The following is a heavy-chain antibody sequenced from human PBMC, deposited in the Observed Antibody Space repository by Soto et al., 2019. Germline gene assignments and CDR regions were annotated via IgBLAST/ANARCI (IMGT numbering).Heavy chain of an antibody. CDR2: IYYSGST. CDR1: GGSISSSSYY. Sequence: KTSETLSLTCTVSGGSISSSSYYWGWIRQPPGKGLEWIGSIYYSGSTYYNPSLKSRVTISVDTSKNQFSLKLSSVTAADTAVYYCAGPRGDGYNYYYYYGMDVWGQGTTVTVSS. CDR3: AGPRGDGYNYYYYYGMDV. J-gene: IGHJ6*02. D-gene: IGHD3-10*01. V-gene: IGHV4-39*01.